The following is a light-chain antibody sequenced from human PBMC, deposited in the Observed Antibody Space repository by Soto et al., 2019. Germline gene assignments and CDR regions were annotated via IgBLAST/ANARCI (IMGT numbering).Light chain of an antibody. V-gene: IGKV3-20*01. CDR1: QSVSRTY. Sequence: EIVLTQSPGTLSLSPGERATLSCRASQSVSRTYLAWYQQKPDQAPRLLIYGASNRATGIPDRFSGSGSGTDFTLTINRLEPVDFAVYFCQQYGSSPYTFGQGTKLEIK. J-gene: IGKJ2*01. CDR2: GAS. CDR3: QQYGSSPYT.